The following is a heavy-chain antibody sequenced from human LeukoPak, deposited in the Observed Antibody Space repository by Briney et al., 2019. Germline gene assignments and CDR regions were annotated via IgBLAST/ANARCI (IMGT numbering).Heavy chain of an antibody. Sequence: PGGSLRLSCAASGFTFSSYWMSWVRQAPGKGLEWVANIKQDGSEKYYVDSVKGRFTISRDNAKNSLYLQMNSLRAEDTAVYYCARMGYYDILTGYYTANDYWGQGTLVTVSS. D-gene: IGHD3-9*01. CDR2: IKQDGSEK. J-gene: IGHJ4*02. CDR1: GFTFSSYW. V-gene: IGHV3-7*03. CDR3: ARMGYYDILTGYYTANDY.